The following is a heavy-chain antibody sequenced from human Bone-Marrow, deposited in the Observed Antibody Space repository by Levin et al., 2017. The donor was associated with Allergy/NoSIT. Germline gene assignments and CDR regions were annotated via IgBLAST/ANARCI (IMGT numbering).Heavy chain of an antibody. Sequence: ASVKVSCKASGYTFTGYYMHWVRQAPGQGLEWMGWINPNSGGTNYAQKFQGRVTMTRDTSIITAYRELSRLRSDDTAVYYCARGGAVYCSGGSCKRYDYYMDGWGKGTTVTVSS. CDR3: ARGGAVYCSGGSCKRYDYYMDG. CDR1: GYTFTGYY. D-gene: IGHD2-15*01. V-gene: IGHV1-2*02. CDR2: INPNSGGT. J-gene: IGHJ6*03.